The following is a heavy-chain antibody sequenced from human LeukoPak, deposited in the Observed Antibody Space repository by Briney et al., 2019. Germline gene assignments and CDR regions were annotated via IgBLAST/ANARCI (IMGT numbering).Heavy chain of an antibody. D-gene: IGHD6-13*01. Sequence: GASVKVSCEASGYTFTSYDINWVRQATGQGLEWMGWMNPNSGNTGYAQKFQGRVTMTRNTSISTAYMELSSLRSEDTAVYYCARVPIAAAGTDYYYGMDVWGQGTTVTVSS. V-gene: IGHV1-8*01. CDR3: ARVPIAAAGTDYYYGMDV. CDR2: MNPNSGNT. CDR1: GYTFTSYD. J-gene: IGHJ6*02.